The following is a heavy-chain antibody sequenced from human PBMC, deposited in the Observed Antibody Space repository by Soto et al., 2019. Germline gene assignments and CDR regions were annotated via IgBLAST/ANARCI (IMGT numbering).Heavy chain of an antibody. Sequence: ASVKVSCKASGYTFTGYYLHWVRQAPGQDLEWMGWINPNSGMTNSAQKFQGRVTMTRDTSITTAYMELNNLRVDDTAIYYCARDTGGSDEMFDYWSQGTQVTVSS. CDR1: GYTFTGYY. CDR3: ARDTGGSDEMFDY. J-gene: IGHJ4*02. D-gene: IGHD5-12*01. CDR2: INPNSGMT. V-gene: IGHV1-2*02.